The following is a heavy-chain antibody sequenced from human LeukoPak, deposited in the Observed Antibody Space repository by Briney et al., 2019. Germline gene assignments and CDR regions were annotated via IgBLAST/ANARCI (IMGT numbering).Heavy chain of an antibody. CDR1: GYSFTNYW. CDR3: ARQGSISGRTNWLDP. D-gene: IGHD6-6*01. Sequence: GESLRISCKGSGYSFTNYWIAWVRQMPGKGLEWMGIIYPGDSDTRYSPSFQGQVTISADKSITTAYLQWSSLKASDTAIYYCARQGSISGRTNWLDPWGQGTLVTVSS. CDR2: IYPGDSDT. J-gene: IGHJ5*02. V-gene: IGHV5-51*01.